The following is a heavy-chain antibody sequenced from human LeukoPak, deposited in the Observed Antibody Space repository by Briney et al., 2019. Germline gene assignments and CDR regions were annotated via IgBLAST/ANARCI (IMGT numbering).Heavy chain of an antibody. D-gene: IGHD6-19*01. CDR3: ARDLGAVAGQYYFDY. V-gene: IGHV3-30*04. CDR1: GFTFSSYA. CDR2: ISYDGSNK. Sequence: GGSLRLSCAASGFTFSSYAMHWVRQAPGKGLEWVAVISYDGSNKYYADSVKGRFTISRDNSKNTLYLQMNSLRAEDTAVYYCARDLGAVAGQYYFDYWGQGTLVTVSS. J-gene: IGHJ4*02.